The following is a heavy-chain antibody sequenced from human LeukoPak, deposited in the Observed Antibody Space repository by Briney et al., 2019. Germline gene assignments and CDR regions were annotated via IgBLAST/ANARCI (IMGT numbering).Heavy chain of an antibody. CDR2: MNGEGTTI. Sequence: GGSLRLSCATSGLTSRTTWMHWVRQAPGKGLMWVSRMNGEGTTIDYADSVKGRFTVSRDYAKNTLFLQMNNLRTEDTALYFCATARNFRFEYWGQGSLVIVSA. D-gene: IGHD1-7*01. J-gene: IGHJ4*02. V-gene: IGHV3-74*01. CDR3: ATARNFRFEY. CDR1: GLTSRTTW.